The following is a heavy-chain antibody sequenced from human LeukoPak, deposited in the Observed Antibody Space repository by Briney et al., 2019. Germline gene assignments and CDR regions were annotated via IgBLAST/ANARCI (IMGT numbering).Heavy chain of an antibody. Sequence: GESLKISCQGSGYSFTNYWIGWVRQMPGKGLEWMGIFYPGDSDTRYSPSFQGQVTISADKSISTAYLQWSSLKASDTAMYYCARGGYSGYDPAPFDYWGQGTLVTVSS. V-gene: IGHV5-51*01. CDR1: GYSFTNYW. D-gene: IGHD5-12*01. CDR3: ARGGYSGYDPAPFDY. CDR2: FYPGDSDT. J-gene: IGHJ4*02.